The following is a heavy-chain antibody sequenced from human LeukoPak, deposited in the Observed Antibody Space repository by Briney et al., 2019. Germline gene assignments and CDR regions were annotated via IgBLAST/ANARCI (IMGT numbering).Heavy chain of an antibody. Sequence: VASVKVSCKASGYTFTSHYMHWVRQAPGQGLEWMGVINPSGASTSYAQKFQGRVTMTRDTSTSTVYMELSSLGSEDTAVYYCARGLREGLDYYSGMDVWGQGTTVTVSS. V-gene: IGHV1-46*01. CDR1: GYTFTSHY. CDR3: ARGLREGLDYYSGMDV. J-gene: IGHJ6*02. CDR2: INPSGAST. D-gene: IGHD5/OR15-5a*01.